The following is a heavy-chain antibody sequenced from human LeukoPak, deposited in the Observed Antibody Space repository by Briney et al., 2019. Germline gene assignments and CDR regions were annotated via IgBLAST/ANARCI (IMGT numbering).Heavy chain of an antibody. CDR2: IHYRLPT. J-gene: IGHJ4*02. D-gene: IGHD5-24*01. V-gene: IGHV4-39*01. CDR1: GVSISGTNYY. Sequence: SETLSLACDVSGVSISGTNYYWGWIRQPPGMGLEWIGSIHYRLPTFYNPLLKSRVTISVDTSKNQISLRLRSVTAADTAVYYCARHEEEDGYNAKTPDYWGQGTLVTVSS. CDR3: ARHEEEDGYNAKTPDY.